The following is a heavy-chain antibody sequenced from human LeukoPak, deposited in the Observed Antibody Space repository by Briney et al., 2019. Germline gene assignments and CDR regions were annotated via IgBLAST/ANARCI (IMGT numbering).Heavy chain of an antibody. CDR3: TRYGDYVGKYNWFAP. D-gene: IGHD4-17*01. V-gene: IGHV3-23*01. CDR2: ISGSGGST. CDR1: GFTFSSYA. J-gene: IGHJ5*02. Sequence: GGSLRLSCAASGFTFSSYAMSWVRQAPGKGLEWVSTISGSGGSTYYADSVKGRFTISRDNSKNTLYLQMNSLRAEDTAVYYRTRYGDYVGKYNWFAPWGQGTLVTVSS.